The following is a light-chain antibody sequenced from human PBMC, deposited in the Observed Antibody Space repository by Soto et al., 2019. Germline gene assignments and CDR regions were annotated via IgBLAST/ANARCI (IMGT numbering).Light chain of an antibody. J-gene: IGKJ1*01. V-gene: IGKV4-1*01. Sequence: DIVMTQSPDSLAVSLGERATINCKSSQSILYSSNSKNYLAWYQQKPGQPPKLLIYWASTRESGVPDRFSGSGSGTDFTLTNSSLQAEDVAVYYCQQYYTTPPAFGQGTKVEIK. CDR2: WAS. CDR3: QQYYTTPPA. CDR1: QSILYSSNSKNY.